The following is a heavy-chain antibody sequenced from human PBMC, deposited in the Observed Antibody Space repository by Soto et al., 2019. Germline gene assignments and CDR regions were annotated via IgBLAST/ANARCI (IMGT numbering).Heavy chain of an antibody. CDR2: IYYRGNT. V-gene: IGHV4-39*02. Sequence: SETLSLTCSVSGDSINSDKYYWGWIRQPPGKGLEWIGSIYYRGNTNYNPSLQSRVPISIDTSKSQFSLKLSSVTAADTAVYYCAREDYYGSGSYLNRLYSWGQGTLVTVSS. CDR3: AREDYYGSGSYLNRLYS. J-gene: IGHJ4*02. CDR1: GDSINSDKYY. D-gene: IGHD3-10*01.